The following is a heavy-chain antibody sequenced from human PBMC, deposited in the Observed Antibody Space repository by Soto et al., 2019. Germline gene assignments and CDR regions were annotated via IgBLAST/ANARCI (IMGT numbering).Heavy chain of an antibody. V-gene: IGHV1-2*04. D-gene: IGHD5-12*01. Sequence: QVQLVQSGAEVKKPGASVKVSCKASGYTFTGYYMHWVRQAPGQGLEWMGWINPNSGGTNYAQKFQGWVTMTRDTSISIAYMELSRLRSDDTAVYYCARSRGYDFGYYYYGMDVWGQGTTVTVSS. CDR2: INPNSGGT. CDR3: ARSRGYDFGYYYYGMDV. CDR1: GYTFTGYY. J-gene: IGHJ6*02.